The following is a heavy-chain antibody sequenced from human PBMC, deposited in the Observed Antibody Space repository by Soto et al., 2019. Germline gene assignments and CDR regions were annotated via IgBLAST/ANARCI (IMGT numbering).Heavy chain of an antibody. V-gene: IGHV1-3*05. D-gene: IGHD4-17*01. CDR3: ASESYGAEFDY. Sequence: QVQLVQSGAEEKKPGASVKVSCKASGYTFTSYAMHWVRQAPGQRLEWMGWINAGNGNTKYSQKLPGRVPITRDTSASTAYMELCSLRSEDTAVYYCASESYGAEFDYWGQGTLGTVSS. J-gene: IGHJ4*02. CDR2: INAGNGNT. CDR1: GYTFTSYA.